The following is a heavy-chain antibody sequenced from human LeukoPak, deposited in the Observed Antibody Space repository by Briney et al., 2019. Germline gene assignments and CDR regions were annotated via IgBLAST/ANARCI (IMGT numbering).Heavy chain of an antibody. V-gene: IGHV4-59*02. CDR2: IYYSGST. Sequence: PSETLSLTCAVSGGSVSDYYWSWIRQPPGKGLEWIGYIYYSGSTNYNPSLKSRVTISVDTSKNQFSLKLSSVTAADTAVYYCARGTYYYDSFDYWGQGTLVTVSS. J-gene: IGHJ4*02. CDR3: ARGTYYYDSFDY. D-gene: IGHD3-22*01. CDR1: GGSVSDYY.